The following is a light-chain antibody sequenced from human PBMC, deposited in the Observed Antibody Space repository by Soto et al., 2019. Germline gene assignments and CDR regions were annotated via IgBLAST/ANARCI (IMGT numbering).Light chain of an antibody. CDR2: KNN. V-gene: IGLV1-47*01. J-gene: IGLJ7*01. CDR1: SSNIGNFY. Sequence: QSVLTQPPSASRTPGQRVTISCSGSSSNIGNFYVYWYQQLPGTAPKLLIYKNNQRPLGVPDRFSGSKSGTSASLAISGLRSEDEADYYCAAWDDSLSGPGVFGGGTQLTVL. CDR3: AAWDDSLSGPGV.